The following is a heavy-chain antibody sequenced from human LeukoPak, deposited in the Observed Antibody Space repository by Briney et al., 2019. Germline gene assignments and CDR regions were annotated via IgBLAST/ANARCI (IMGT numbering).Heavy chain of an antibody. V-gene: IGHV1-46*01. CDR1: GYTFTSYY. J-gene: IGHJ5*02. CDR3: AKDLRWDHPGFDP. Sequence: ASVKVSCKASGYTFTSYYIHWVRQAPGQGLEWMGTINPGGGSTSYAQKFQDRVTMTRDTSTSTVYMELSSLRSEDTAVYYCAKDLRWDHPGFDPWGQGTLVIVSS. CDR2: INPGGGST. D-gene: IGHD4-23*01.